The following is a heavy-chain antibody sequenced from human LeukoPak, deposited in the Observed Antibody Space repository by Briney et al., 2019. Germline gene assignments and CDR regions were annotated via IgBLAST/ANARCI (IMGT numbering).Heavy chain of an antibody. J-gene: IGHJ6*02. D-gene: IGHD2-15*01. CDR3: ARSRIVVVVAATPRIDYYYGMDV. CDR1: GYTFTSYY. Sequence: ASVKVSCKASGYTFTSYYMHWVRQAPGQGLEWMGIINPSGGSTSYAQKFQGRVTMTRDTSISTAYMELSRLRSDDTAVYYCARSRIVVVVAATPRIDYYYGMDVWGQGTTVTVSS. CDR2: INPSGGST. V-gene: IGHV1-46*01.